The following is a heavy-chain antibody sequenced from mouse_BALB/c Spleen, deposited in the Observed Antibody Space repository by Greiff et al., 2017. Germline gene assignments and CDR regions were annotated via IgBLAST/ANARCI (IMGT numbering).Heavy chain of an antibody. J-gene: IGHJ2*01. CDR1: GYSITSDYA. CDR2: ISYSGST. D-gene: IGHD1-1*01. V-gene: IGHV3-2*02. CDR3: ARYHYGSSY. Sequence: EVQLQQSGPGLVKPSQSLSLTCTVTGYSITSDYAWNWIRQFPGNKLEWMGYISYSGSTSYNPSLKSRISITRDTSKNQFFLQLNSVTTEDTATYYCARYHYGSSYWGQGTTLTVSS.